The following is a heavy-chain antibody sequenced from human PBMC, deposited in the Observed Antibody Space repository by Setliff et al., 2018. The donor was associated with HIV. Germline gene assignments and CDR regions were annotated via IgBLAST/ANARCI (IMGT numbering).Heavy chain of an antibody. CDR3: ARQNILGDAGGTFDI. D-gene: IGHD1-26*01. V-gene: IGHV3-21*01. CDR1: GFTFSSYS. J-gene: IGHJ3*02. Sequence: PGGSLRLSCAVSGFTFSSYSMNWVRQAPGKGLEWVSSISSSSSYIYYANSVKGRFTVSSDNARNSLYLQMNSLRAEDTAVYYCARQNILGDAGGTFDIWGQGTVVTVSS. CDR2: ISSSSSYI.